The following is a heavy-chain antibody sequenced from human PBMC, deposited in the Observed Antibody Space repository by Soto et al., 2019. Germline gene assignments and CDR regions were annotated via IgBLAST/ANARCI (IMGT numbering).Heavy chain of an antibody. V-gene: IGHV3-23*01. D-gene: IGHD3-22*01. CDR1: GFTFSSYV. CDR3: AKGPYYYDSSGYYRNYYYYGMDV. Sequence: EVQLLESGGGLVQPGGSLRLSCAASGFTFSSYVMSWVRQAPGKGLEWVSAISGSGGSTYYADSVKGRFTISRDNSKNPLYLQMNSLRAEDTAVYYCAKGPYYYDSSGYYRNYYYYGMDVWGQGTTVTVSS. J-gene: IGHJ6*02. CDR2: ISGSGGST.